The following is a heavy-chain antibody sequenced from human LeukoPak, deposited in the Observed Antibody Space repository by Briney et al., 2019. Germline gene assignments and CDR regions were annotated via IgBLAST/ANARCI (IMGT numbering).Heavy chain of an antibody. CDR1: GFTFSSYA. V-gene: IGHV3-23*01. CDR2: ISGSGGST. Sequence: GGSLRLSCAASGFTFSSYAMSWVRQAPGKGLEWVSAISGSGGSTYYADSVKGRFTISRDNSKNTLYLQMNGLRAEDTAVYYCAKWSLLSPWFDPWGQGTLVTVSS. CDR3: AKWSLLSPWFDP. D-gene: IGHD3-10*01. J-gene: IGHJ5*02.